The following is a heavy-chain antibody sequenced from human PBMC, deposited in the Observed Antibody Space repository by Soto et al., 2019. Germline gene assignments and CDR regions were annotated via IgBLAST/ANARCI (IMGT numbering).Heavy chain of an antibody. CDR1: GGSVSSSFF. Sequence: QVLLQESGPGLVQPSGTLSLSCAVSGGSVSSSFFWGWVRQPPGKGLEWIGDIFHSGSVNYNPSLKSRVTISIDKSKNQFSLELNSVTTADTAVYYCARSFGWYAIDYWGQGTLVIASS. CDR2: IFHSGSV. CDR3: ARSFGWYAIDY. J-gene: IGHJ4*02. D-gene: IGHD6-19*01. V-gene: IGHV4-4*02.